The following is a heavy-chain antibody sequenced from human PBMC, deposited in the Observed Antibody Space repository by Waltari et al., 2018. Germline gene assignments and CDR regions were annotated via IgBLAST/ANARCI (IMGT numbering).Heavy chain of an antibody. V-gene: IGHV3-30-3*01. Sequence: QVQLVESGGGVVQPGRSLRLSCAASGFTFSSYAMHWVRQAPGTGLEWVAVISYDGSKKDYADSVKGRFTISRDNSKNTLYLQMNSLRAEDTAVYYCARGRCSGGSCYSDADWYFDLWGRGTLVTVSS. D-gene: IGHD2-15*01. CDR2: ISYDGSKK. CDR1: GFTFSSYA. J-gene: IGHJ2*01. CDR3: ARGRCSGGSCYSDADWYFDL.